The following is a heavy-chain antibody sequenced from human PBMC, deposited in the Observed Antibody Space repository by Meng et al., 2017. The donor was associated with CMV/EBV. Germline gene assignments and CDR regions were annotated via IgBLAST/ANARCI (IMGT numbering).Heavy chain of an antibody. Sequence: SETLSLTCTVSGYSISSGYYWGWIRQPPGKGLEWIGSIYYSGSTYYNPSLKSRVTISVDTSKNQFSLKLSSVTAADTAVYYCARADFWSGPTHHFFDYWGQGTLVTVSS. CDR2: IYYSGST. CDR3: ARADFWSGPTHHFFDY. J-gene: IGHJ4*02. CDR1: GYSISSGYY. D-gene: IGHD3-3*01. V-gene: IGHV4-38-2*02.